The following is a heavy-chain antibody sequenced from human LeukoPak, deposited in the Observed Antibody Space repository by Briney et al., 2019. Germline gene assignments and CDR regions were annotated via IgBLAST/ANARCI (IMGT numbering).Heavy chain of an antibody. J-gene: IGHJ4*02. V-gene: IGHV4-39*01. Sequence: SETLSLTCTVSGGSISSSRYYWGWIRQPPGKGLEWIGTFYYTGSTYYTPSLKSRVTIPVDTSESQFSLKLSSVTAADTAVYYCARLGPEGPFDYWGQGTLVTVSS. CDR3: ARLGPEGPFDY. D-gene: IGHD1-14*01. CDR1: GGSISSSRYY. CDR2: FYYTGST.